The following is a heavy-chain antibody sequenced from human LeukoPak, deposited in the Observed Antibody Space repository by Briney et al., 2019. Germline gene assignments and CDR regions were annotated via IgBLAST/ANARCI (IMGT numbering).Heavy chain of an antibody. Sequence: ASVKVSCKASGYTFTSYDINWVRQATGQGLEWMGWMNPNSGNTGYAQKFQGRVTMTRNTSISTAYMELSSLRSEDTAVYYCARVLRYCSSTSCSYYFDYWGQGTLVTVSS. J-gene: IGHJ4*02. V-gene: IGHV1-8*01. CDR3: ARVLRYCSSTSCSYYFDY. D-gene: IGHD2-2*01. CDR1: GYTFTSYD. CDR2: MNPNSGNT.